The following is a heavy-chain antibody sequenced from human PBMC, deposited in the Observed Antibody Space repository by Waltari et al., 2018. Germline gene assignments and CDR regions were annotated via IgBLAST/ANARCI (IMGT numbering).Heavy chain of an antibody. V-gene: IGHV3-53*01. CDR3: TRDVTGYYYFDL. Sequence: EVQLVESGGGLIQPGGSLRLSCTASGFTVSGPYMSWARQAPGKGLEWVSVINSGGDTHYADSVKGRFTISRDNSKNTMYLQMNTLRAEDTALYYCTRDVTGYYYFDLWGRGTLVTVSS. CDR1: GFTVSGPY. J-gene: IGHJ2*01. CDR2: INSGGDT.